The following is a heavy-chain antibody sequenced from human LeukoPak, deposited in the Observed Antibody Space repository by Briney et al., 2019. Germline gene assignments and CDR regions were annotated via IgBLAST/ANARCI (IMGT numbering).Heavy chain of an antibody. CDR1: GCTFSSYA. J-gene: IGHJ2*01. CDR2: ISGSGGST. D-gene: IGHD3-22*01. V-gene: IGHV3-23*01. Sequence: GSLRLSCAASGCTFSSYAMSRVRQAPGKGLEWVSAISGSGGSTYYADSVKGRFTISRDNSKNTLYLQMNSLRAEDTAVYYCAKERDYYDTSGYYYWNFDLWGRGTLVTVSS. CDR3: AKERDYYDTSGYYYWNFDL.